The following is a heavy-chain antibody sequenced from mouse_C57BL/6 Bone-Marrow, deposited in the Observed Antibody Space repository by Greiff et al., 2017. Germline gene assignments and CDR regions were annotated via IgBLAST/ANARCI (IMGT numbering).Heavy chain of an antibody. J-gene: IGHJ4*01. D-gene: IGHD1-1*01. CDR2: ISGGGGNT. CDR1: GFTFSSYT. CDR3: ARPYYYGSSDYARDY. Sequence: EVMLVESGGGLVKPGGSLKLSCAASGFTFSSYTMSWVRQTPEKRLEWVATISGGGGNTYYPDSVKGRFTISRDNAKNNLYLQMRSLRSEDTALYYCARPYYYGSSDYARDYWGQGTSVTVSS. V-gene: IGHV5-9*01.